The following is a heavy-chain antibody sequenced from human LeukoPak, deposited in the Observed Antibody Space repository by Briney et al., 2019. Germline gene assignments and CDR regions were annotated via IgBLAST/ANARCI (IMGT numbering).Heavy chain of an antibody. V-gene: IGHV3-30*02. J-gene: IGHJ4*02. CDR2: IRFDSLNT. Sequence: PGGSLRPSCAAAGFTFSDCGMHWVRQAPGKGLEWVSFIRFDSLNTYYSSSVKGRFTISRDNSKNTLYLQMNALRPDDTSVYYCASYLDTSVYPSGPLDYWGQGTLVTASS. D-gene: IGHD1-26*01. CDR1: GFTFSDCG. CDR3: ASYLDTSVYPSGPLDY.